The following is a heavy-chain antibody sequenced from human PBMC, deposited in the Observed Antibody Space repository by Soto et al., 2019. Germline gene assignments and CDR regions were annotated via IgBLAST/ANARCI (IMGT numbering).Heavy chain of an antibody. CDR2: INPNSGGT. J-gene: IGHJ6*02. D-gene: IGHD2-2*01. CDR3: ARDSRYCSSTSCYWGKAYYYYGMDV. Sequence: QVQLVQSGAEVKKPGASVKVSCKASRYTFTGYYMHWVRQAPGQGLEWMGWINPNSGGTNYAQKFQGRVHMTRDTSISTADMELSRMRSDDTAVYYCARDSRYCSSTSCYWGKAYYYYGMDVWGQGTTVTVSS. CDR1: RYTFTGYY. V-gene: IGHV1-2*02.